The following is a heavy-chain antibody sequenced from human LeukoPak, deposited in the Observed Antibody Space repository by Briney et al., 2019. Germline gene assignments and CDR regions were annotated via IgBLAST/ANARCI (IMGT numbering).Heavy chain of an antibody. D-gene: IGHD6-19*01. CDR2: IYYSGST. CDR3: ARGPLSSGWYYFDY. V-gene: IGHV4-59*01. J-gene: IGHJ4*02. CDR1: GGSTSSYY. Sequence: PSETLSLTCTVSGGSTSSYYWSWIRQPPGKGLEWIGYIYYSGSTNYNPSLKSRVTISVDTSKNQFSLKLSSVTAADTAVYYCARGPLSSGWYYFDYWGQGTLVTVSS.